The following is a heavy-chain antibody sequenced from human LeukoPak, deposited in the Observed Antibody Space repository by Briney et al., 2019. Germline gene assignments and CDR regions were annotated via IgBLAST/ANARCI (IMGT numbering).Heavy chain of an antibody. CDR1: GYTFTGYY. V-gene: IGHV1-2*06. J-gene: IGHJ4*02. D-gene: IGHD3-22*01. CDR3: GEDGLSSGYYLNDY. CDR2: INPNSGGT. Sequence: LVASVKVSCKASGYTFTGYYMHWVRQAPGQGLEWMGRINPNSGGTNYVQKFQGRVTMTRDTSISTAYMELSRLRSDDTAVYYCGEDGLSSGYYLNDYWGQGTLVTVSS.